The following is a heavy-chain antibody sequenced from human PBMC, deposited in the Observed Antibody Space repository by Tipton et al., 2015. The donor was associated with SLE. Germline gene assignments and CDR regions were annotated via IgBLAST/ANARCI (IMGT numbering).Heavy chain of an antibody. Sequence: TLSLTCAVYGGSFSGYYWSWIRQPPGKGLEWIGEINHSGSTNYNPSLKSRVTISVDTSKNQFSLKLRSVTAADTAVYYCARPLYYYYDMDVWGKGPRSPSP. J-gene: IGHJ6*03. CDR2: INHSGST. CDR1: GGSFSGYY. CDR3: ARPLYYYYDMDV. V-gene: IGHV4-34*01.